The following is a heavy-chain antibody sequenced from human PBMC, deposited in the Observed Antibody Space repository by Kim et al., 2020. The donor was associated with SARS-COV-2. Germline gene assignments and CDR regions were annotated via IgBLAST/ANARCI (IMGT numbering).Heavy chain of an antibody. V-gene: IGHV2-5*02. J-gene: IGHJ4*02. CDR2: IYWDDDK. Sequence: SGPTLVKPTQTLTLTCTFSGFSLSTSGVGVGWIRQPPGKALEWLARIYWDDDKRYSPSLKSRLTITKDTSKNQVVLTMTNMDPVDTATYYCAHRRLGIAAASINYWGQRTLVTVSS. CDR1: GFSLSTSGVG. D-gene: IGHD6-13*01. CDR3: AHRRLGIAAASINY.